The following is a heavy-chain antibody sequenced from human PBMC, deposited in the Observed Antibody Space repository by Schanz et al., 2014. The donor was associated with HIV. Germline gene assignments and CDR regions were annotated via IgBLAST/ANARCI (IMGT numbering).Heavy chain of an antibody. V-gene: IGHV1-46*01. J-gene: IGHJ6*02. D-gene: IGHD3-9*01. Sequence: QVLLVQSGTEVKKPGASVKLSCKASGYTFGNYYIHWVRQAPGEGLEWKGIINPPGGTTAFAQKFQEGVAMTRDTSTSTVYMELRSLRSDDTAVYYCARTDYDSLTGYSLGYYGMDVWGQGTTVTVSS. CDR1: GYTFGNYY. CDR3: ARTDYDSLTGYSLGYYGMDV. CDR2: INPPGGTT.